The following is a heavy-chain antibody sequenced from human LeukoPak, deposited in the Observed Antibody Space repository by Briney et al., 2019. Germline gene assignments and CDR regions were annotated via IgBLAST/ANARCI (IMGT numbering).Heavy chain of an antibody. CDR2: IHYSGST. V-gene: IGHV4-59*01. CDR3: ARNDFRGSYNWFDP. J-gene: IGHJ5*02. Sequence: PSETLSLTCTVSGGSIRGYFWSWIREPPGKGLEWIGFIHYSGSTNYNPSLKSRVTISVEPSKNQFSMRLTSVTAADSAVYYCARNDFRGSYNWFDPWGQGTLVTVSS. D-gene: IGHD1-26*01. CDR1: GGSIRGYF.